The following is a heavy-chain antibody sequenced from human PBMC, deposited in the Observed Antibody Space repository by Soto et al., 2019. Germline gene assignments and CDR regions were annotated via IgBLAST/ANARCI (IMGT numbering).Heavy chain of an antibody. CDR2: IYYSGST. CDR3: ARAVGGIGGYFDL. J-gene: IGHJ2*01. Sequence: QVQLQESGPGLVKPSQTLSLTCTVSGGSISSGDYYWSWIRQPPGKGLEWIGYIYYSGSTYYNPSIKSRVTMSVDTSKNQFPLKLSSVNAADTAVCYCARAVGGIGGYFDLWGRGTLVTVSS. CDR1: GGSISSGDYY. D-gene: IGHD3-3*01. V-gene: IGHV4-30-4*01.